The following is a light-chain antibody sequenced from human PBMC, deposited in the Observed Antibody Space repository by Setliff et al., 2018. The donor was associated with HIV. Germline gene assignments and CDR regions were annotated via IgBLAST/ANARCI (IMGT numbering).Light chain of an antibody. CDR2: EVT. CDR1: SSDVGSFNL. V-gene: IGLV2-23*01. Sequence: QSALTQPASVSGSPGQSITISCTVTSSDVGSFNLVSWYQQHPGKAPKLIIFEVTKRPSGVSTRFSGSKSGNTASLTISGLQAGGEAVYYCSSYARSSTVLFGGGTKVTVL. CDR3: SSYARSSTVL. J-gene: IGLJ2*01.